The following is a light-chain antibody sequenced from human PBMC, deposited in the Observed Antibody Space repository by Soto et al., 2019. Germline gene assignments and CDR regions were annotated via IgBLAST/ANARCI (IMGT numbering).Light chain of an antibody. V-gene: IGLV2-14*03. J-gene: IGLJ2*01. CDR3: SSHTPNITL. CDR1: SGDVDSHY. CDR2: EGN. Sequence: QSVLTQPASVSGSPGQSITISCTGTSGDVDSHYVAWYQQHPNKAPKVLIYEGNNRPSGVSDRFSGSKSGNTASLTISGLKAEDEDDYYCSSHTPNITLFGGGTKVTV.